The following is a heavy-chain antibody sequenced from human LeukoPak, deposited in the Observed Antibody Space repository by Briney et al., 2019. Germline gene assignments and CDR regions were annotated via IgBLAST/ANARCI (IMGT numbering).Heavy chain of an antibody. J-gene: IGHJ3*02. Sequence: SETLSLTCTVSGGSISSYYWSWIRQPPGKGLEWIGYIYYSGSTNYNPSLKSRVTISRDTSKNQFSLKLSSVTAADTAVYYCARVLTYSSSSVSAFDIWGQGTMVTVSS. CDR1: GGSISSYY. V-gene: IGHV4-59*01. CDR2: IYYSGST. D-gene: IGHD6-13*01. CDR3: ARVLTYSSSSVSAFDI.